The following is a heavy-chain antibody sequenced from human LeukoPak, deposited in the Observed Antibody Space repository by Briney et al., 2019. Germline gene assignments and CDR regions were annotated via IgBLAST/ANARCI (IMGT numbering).Heavy chain of an antibody. CDR1: GFTFSNYW. Sequence: GGSLRLSCAASGFTFSNYWMHWVRQVPGKGLVWVSRIDSDRSTTRYADSVKGRFTISRDNAKNTLALQMNSLRDEDTAVYYCARDTMLGMGNPWGQGTLVTVSS. J-gene: IGHJ5*02. D-gene: IGHD3-10*02. CDR2: IDSDRSTT. V-gene: IGHV3-74*01. CDR3: ARDTMLGMGNP.